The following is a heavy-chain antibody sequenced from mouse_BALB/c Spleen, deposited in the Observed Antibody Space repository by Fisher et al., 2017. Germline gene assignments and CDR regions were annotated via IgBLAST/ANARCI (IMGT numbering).Heavy chain of an antibody. Sequence: KFKGKATLTADKSSSTAYMQLSSLTSEDTAVYYCANFDYWGQGTTLTVSS. CDR3: ANFDY. V-gene: IGHV1-63*01. J-gene: IGHJ2*01.